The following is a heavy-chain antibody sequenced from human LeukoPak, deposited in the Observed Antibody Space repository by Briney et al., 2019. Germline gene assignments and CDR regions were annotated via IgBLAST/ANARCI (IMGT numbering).Heavy chain of an antibody. Sequence: SGGSLRLSCAASGFTFSNYGMHWVRQAPGKGLEWVAVISNDESSKYYADSVKGRFTISRDNSKNTLYLQMNSLRPEDTAVYYCARHDSSGYYRPLDYWGQGTLVTVSS. J-gene: IGHJ4*02. CDR3: ARHDSSGYYRPLDY. CDR1: GFTFSNYG. V-gene: IGHV3-30*03. D-gene: IGHD3-22*01. CDR2: ISNDESSK.